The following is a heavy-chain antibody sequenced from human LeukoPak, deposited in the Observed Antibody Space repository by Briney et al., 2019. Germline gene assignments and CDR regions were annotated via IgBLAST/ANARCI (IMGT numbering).Heavy chain of an antibody. D-gene: IGHD3-10*01. CDR1: GFTFGDYA. J-gene: IGHJ2*01. V-gene: IGHV3-49*04. CDR2: IRSKAYGGTT. Sequence: GGSLRLSCTASGFTFGDYAMSWVRQAPGKGLEWVGFIRSKAYGGTTENAASVKGRFTISRDDSKSIAYLQMNSLKTEDTAVYYCTRELVRGVIPDWYFDLWGRGTLVTVSS. CDR3: TRELVRGVIPDWYFDL.